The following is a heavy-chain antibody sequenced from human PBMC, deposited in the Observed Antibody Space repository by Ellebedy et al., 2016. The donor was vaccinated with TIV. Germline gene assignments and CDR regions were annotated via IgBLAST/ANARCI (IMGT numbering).Heavy chain of an antibody. CDR2: INGPGSVT. J-gene: IGHJ4*02. D-gene: IGHD6-19*01. Sequence: GGSLRLXXAASGFTFNAHWIHWVRQAPGKGLVWVARINGPGSVTGYADSVEGRFTISRDNAKNTVYLQMNSLRAEDTAVYYCFFSGRYSYWGQGTLVTVSS. CDR1: GFTFNAHW. CDR3: FFSGRYSY. V-gene: IGHV3-74*01.